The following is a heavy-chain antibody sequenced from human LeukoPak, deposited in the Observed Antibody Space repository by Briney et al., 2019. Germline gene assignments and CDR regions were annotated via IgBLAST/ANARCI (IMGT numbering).Heavy chain of an antibody. Sequence: GGSLRLSCAASGFTFSSYSMNWVRQAPGKGLEWVSSISSSSSTIYYADSVKGRFTISRDNAKNSLYLQMNSLRAEDTAVYYCAAYQLLLYYMDVWGKGTTVTVSS. CDR2: ISSSSSTI. CDR3: AAYQLLLYYMDV. J-gene: IGHJ6*03. V-gene: IGHV3-48*01. D-gene: IGHD2-2*01. CDR1: GFTFSSYS.